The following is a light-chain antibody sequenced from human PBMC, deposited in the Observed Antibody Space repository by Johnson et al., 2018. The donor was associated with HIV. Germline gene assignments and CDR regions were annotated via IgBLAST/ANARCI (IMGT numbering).Light chain of an antibody. CDR1: SSNIGNNY. V-gene: IGLV1-51*02. Sequence: QSVLTQPPSVSAAPGQKVTISCSGSSSNIGNNYVSWYQQLPGTAPKVLIHENNKRPSGIPDRFSGSKSGTSATLGITGLQTGDEADYYCGTGDSSLSAYVFETGTKVTVL. CDR3: GTGDSSLSAYV. J-gene: IGLJ1*01. CDR2: ENN.